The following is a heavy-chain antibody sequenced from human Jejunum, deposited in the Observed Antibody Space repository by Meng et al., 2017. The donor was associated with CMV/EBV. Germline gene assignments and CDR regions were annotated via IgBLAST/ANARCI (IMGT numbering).Heavy chain of an antibody. V-gene: IGHV3-15*01. D-gene: IGHD1-1*01. J-gene: IGHJ4*02. CDR3: AAGTGMTDSDY. CDR2: IKDKSNDGTI. Sequence: SGFPFADAWMTWVRQVAGMGLEWVGRIKDKSNDGTIDYAAPVEGRFTISRDDSKEILYLQMNSLRSDDTAVYYCAAGTGMTDSDYWGQGTLVTVSS. CDR1: GFPFADAW.